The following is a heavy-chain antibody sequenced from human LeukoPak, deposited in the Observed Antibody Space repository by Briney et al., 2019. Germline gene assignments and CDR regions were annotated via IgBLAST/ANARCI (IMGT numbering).Heavy chain of an antibody. D-gene: IGHD5-24*01. CDR3: VKGLDGYNFPY. Sequence: GGSLRLSCSASGFTFSSYAMHWVRQAPGKGLEYVSAISSNGGSTYYADSVKGRFTISRDNSKNTLYLQMSSLSAEDTAVYYCVKGLDGYNFPYWGQGILVTVSS. J-gene: IGHJ4*02. V-gene: IGHV3-64D*06. CDR2: ISSNGGST. CDR1: GFTFSSYA.